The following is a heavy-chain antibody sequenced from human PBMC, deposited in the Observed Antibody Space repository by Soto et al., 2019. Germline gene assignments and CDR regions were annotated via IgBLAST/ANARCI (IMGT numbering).Heavy chain of an antibody. J-gene: IGHJ4*02. V-gene: IGHV3-7*04. Sequence: EMQLVDSGGGLVQPGDSLRLSCAASGFSFSNYWMAWVRQAPGKGLEWVANIKEDGSQYTYVDSVKGRFTISRDNAKNSLDLQMNSLRAEDTAVYYGARETHNYAAWGQGTLVTVSS. D-gene: IGHD1-20*01. CDR3: ARETHNYAA. CDR1: GFSFSNYW. CDR2: IKEDGSQY.